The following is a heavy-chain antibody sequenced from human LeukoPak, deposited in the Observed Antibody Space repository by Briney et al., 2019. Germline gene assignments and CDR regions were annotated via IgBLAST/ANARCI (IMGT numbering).Heavy chain of an antibody. CDR3: ARGYGVSH. V-gene: IGHV3-7*01. D-gene: IGHD2-8*01. CDR1: GFTLGSYW. CDR2: INNDGGAK. Sequence: PGGSLRLSCAASGFTLGSYWMAWVRQAPGKGLEWVANINNDGGAKYYVDSVKGRFTISRDNAKNSLYLQMSSLRAEDTAVYYCARGYGVSHWGQGTLVTVSS. J-gene: IGHJ4*02.